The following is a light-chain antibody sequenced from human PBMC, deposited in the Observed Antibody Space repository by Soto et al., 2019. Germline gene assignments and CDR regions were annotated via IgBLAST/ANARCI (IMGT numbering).Light chain of an antibody. J-gene: IGKJ2*01. Sequence: DIVMTQSPLSLPVTPGEPASISCRSSQSLLHSNGYNDLDCYLQKPGQSPQLLIYLGSNRASGVPDRFSGSGSGTDFILKISRVEAEDVGVYYCMQALQTPYTFGQGNKLEIK. CDR2: LGS. V-gene: IGKV2-28*01. CDR1: QSLLHSNGYND. CDR3: MQALQTPYT.